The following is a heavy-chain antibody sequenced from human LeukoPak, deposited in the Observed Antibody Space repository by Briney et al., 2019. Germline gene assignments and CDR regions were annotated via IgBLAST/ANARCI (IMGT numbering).Heavy chain of an antibody. V-gene: IGHV4-31*03. J-gene: IGHJ6*02. CDR1: GGSISSGGYY. CDR2: IYYSGST. CDR3: ARWADYYYYGMDV. Sequence: PSETLSLTCTVSGGSISSGGYYWSWIRRHPGKGLEWIGYIYYSGSTYYNPSLKSRVTISVDTSKNQFSLKLSSVTAADTAVYYCARWADYYYYGMDVWGQGTTVTVSS.